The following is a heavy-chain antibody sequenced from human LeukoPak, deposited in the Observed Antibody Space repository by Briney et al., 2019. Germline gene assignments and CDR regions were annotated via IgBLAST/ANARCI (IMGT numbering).Heavy chain of an antibody. V-gene: IGHV3-21*01. D-gene: IGHD4-23*01. J-gene: IGHJ4*02. CDR1: GFTFSSYS. CDR2: ISSSSSYI. CDR3: ARGFSGYGGNRGFDY. Sequence: GGSLRLSCAASGFTFSSYSMSWVRQAPGKGLEWVSSISSSSSYIYYADSVKGRFTISRDNAKNSLYLQMNSLRAEDTAVYYCARGFSGYGGNRGFDYWGQGTLVTVSS.